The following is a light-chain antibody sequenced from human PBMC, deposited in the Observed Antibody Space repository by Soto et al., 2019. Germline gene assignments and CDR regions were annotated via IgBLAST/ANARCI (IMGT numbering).Light chain of an antibody. CDR3: QKYSSPLWT. CDR1: QGIGNY. J-gene: IGKJ1*01. Sequence: DIQMTQSPSSLSASVGDRVTITCRASQGIGNYLTWYQQKPGKVPKLLIYAASTLQSGVPSRFSGSGFGTDFTLTISSLQPEDVATYYCQKYSSPLWTFGQGTKVEIK. V-gene: IGKV1-27*01. CDR2: AAS.